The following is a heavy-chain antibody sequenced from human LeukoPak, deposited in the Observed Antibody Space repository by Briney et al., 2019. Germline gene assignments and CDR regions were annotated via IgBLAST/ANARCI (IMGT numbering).Heavy chain of an antibody. CDR1: GFTFNTYW. CDR2: IKYDGSGK. CDR3: ATSSGAAMNT. Sequence: PGGSLRLSCEASGFTFNTYWMTWVRQAPGKGLEWLANIKYDGSGKYYAASVKGRFTISRDNARNSLYLQMNSLRAEDTGVYYSATSSGAAMNTGGQGVLVTVSS. D-gene: IGHD5-18*01. V-gene: IGHV3-7*01. J-gene: IGHJ4*02.